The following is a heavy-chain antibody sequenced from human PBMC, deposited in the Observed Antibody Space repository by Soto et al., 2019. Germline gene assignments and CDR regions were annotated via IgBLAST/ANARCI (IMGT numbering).Heavy chain of an antibody. CDR2: ISAYNGNT. CDR1: GYTFTSYG. Sequence: GASVKVSCKASGYTFTSYGISWVRQAPGQGLEWMGWISAYNGNTNYAQKLQGRVTMTTDTSTSTAYMELRSLRSDDTAVYYCARRGGPLYSSSWYIGPTDPNYYYGMDVWGQGTTVTVSS. CDR3: ARRGGPLYSSSWYIGPTDPNYYYGMDV. D-gene: IGHD6-13*01. V-gene: IGHV1-18*01. J-gene: IGHJ6*02.